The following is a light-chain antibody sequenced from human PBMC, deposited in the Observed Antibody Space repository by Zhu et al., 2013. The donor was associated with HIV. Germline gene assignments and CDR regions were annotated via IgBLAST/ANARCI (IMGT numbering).Light chain of an antibody. Sequence: EIVLTQSPATLSLSPGERATLSCSASQSVSSSLAWYQQRPGQAPRLLIYDASTRATDIPARFSGSGSGTDFTLTISSLEPEDFAVYYCQHRSNWPLTFGGGTKVEIK. CDR2: DAS. J-gene: IGKJ4*01. CDR1: QSVSSS. V-gene: IGKV3-11*01. CDR3: QHRSNWPLT.